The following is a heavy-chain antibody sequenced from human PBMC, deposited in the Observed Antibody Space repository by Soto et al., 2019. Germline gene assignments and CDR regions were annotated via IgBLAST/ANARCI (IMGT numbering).Heavy chain of an antibody. CDR2: IYYSGST. Sequence: SETLSLTCTVSGGSLSSSSYYWGWIRQPPGKGLEWIGSIYYSGSTYYNPSLKSRVTISVDTSKNQFSLKLSSVTAADTAVYYCARLRDGYNTEVDYWGQGTLVTVSS. J-gene: IGHJ4*02. V-gene: IGHV4-39*01. CDR3: ARLRDGYNTEVDY. CDR1: GGSLSSSSYY. D-gene: IGHD5-12*01.